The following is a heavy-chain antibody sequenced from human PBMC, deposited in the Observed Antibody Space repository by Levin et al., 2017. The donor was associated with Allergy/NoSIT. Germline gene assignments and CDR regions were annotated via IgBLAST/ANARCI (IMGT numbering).Heavy chain of an antibody. J-gene: IGHJ4*02. CDR1: GFTFSNYA. CDR2: ISGSGGST. D-gene: IGHD3-10*01. CDR3: ASHRGVIITEFDY. Sequence: GGSLRLSCAVSGFTFSNYAMSWVRQGPGKGLEWVSGISGSGGSTYYADSVKGRFTLSRDNSKKTLYLQMNSLRAEDTAVYYCASHRGVIITEFDYWGQGALVTVSS. V-gene: IGHV3-23*01.